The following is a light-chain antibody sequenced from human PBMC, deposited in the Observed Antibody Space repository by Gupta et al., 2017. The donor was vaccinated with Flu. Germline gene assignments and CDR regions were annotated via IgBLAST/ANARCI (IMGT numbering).Light chain of an antibody. CDR2: KSS. J-gene: IGKJ1*01. V-gene: IGKV1-5*03. Sequence: VVDIVTIVCRSSQSISGWLSWYQQKPGKAPKLLIYKSSTLESGVPSRFSGSGFGTEFTLTISSLQPDDFATYYCQEYTAYWAFGQGTKVEIK. CDR1: QSISGW. CDR3: QEYTAYWA.